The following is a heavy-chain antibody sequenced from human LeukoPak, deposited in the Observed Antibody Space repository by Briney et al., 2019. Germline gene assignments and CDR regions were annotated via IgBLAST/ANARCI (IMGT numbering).Heavy chain of an antibody. D-gene: IGHD3-3*01. Sequence: PSETLSLLCALCGESFSGYYWSWIRQPPGKGLEWIGEINHSGSTNYNPSLKSRVTISVDTSKNQFSLKLSSVTAADTAVYYCARGLVLRFLEWFYWFDPWGQGTLVTVSS. CDR2: INHSGST. CDR1: GESFSGYY. CDR3: ARGLVLRFLEWFYWFDP. J-gene: IGHJ5*02. V-gene: IGHV4-34*01.